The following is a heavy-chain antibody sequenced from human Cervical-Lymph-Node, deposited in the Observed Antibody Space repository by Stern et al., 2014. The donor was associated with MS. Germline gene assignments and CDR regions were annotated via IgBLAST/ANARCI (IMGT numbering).Heavy chain of an antibody. CDR3: ARQTTAWASDV. D-gene: IGHD1-14*01. Sequence: EVQLVESGAELIRPGESLKISCKGSGYKFSIYWIAWVRQMPGKGLEWMGIIYPGDSATRSSPAFQGQVTMSADKSTSPAYLQWSSLNASDTAMYFCARQTTAWASDVWGQGTLVTVSS. CDR2: IYPGDSAT. J-gene: IGHJ4*02. V-gene: IGHV5-51*01. CDR1: GYKFSIYW.